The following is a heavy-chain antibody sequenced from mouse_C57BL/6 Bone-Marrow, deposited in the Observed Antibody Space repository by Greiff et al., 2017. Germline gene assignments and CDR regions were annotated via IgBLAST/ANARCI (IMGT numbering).Heavy chain of an antibody. CDR1: GYTFTSYW. CDR2: IYPGSGST. CDR3: ALQMNYFDY. Sequence: QVQLQQPGAELVKPGASVKMSCKASGYTFTSYWITWVKQRPGQGLEWIGDIYPGSGSTNYNEKFKSKATLTVDTASSTAYMRLSSRTSEDAAVYYCALQMNYFDYWGQGTTRTVSS. V-gene: IGHV1-55*01. J-gene: IGHJ2*01.